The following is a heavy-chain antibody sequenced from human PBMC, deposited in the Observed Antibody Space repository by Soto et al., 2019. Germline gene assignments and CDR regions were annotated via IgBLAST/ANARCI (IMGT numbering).Heavy chain of an antibody. CDR2: IYYSGST. D-gene: IGHD2-2*01. Sequence: QVQLQESSPELVKPSQTLSLTCTVSGGSISSGGYYWSWIHQHPGKGLEWIGYIYYSGSTYYNPSLKSRVTISVDTSKNQLSLKLSSVTAADTAVYYCVGYCISTSCPGVTGWFDPWGQGTLVTVSS. J-gene: IGHJ5*02. V-gene: IGHV4-31*03. CDR1: GGSISSGGYY. CDR3: VGYCISTSCPGVTGWFDP.